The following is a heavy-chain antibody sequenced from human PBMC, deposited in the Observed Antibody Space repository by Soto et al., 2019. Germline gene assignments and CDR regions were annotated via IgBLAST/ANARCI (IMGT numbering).Heavy chain of an antibody. CDR1: GGSFSGYY. CDR2: IDHSGYT. J-gene: IGHJ5*02. CDR3: ARVRDRFDP. D-gene: IGHD3-3*01. Sequence: SETLSLTCAVYGGSFSGYYWNWIRQPPGKGLEWIGEIDHSGYTNYNPSLKSRVTISVDTSKNQFSLRLTSVTAADTAVYYCARVRDRFDPWGQGTLVTVSS. V-gene: IGHV4-34*01.